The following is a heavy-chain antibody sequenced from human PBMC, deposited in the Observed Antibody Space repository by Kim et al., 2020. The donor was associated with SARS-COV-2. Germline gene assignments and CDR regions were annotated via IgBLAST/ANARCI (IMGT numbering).Heavy chain of an antibody. D-gene: IGHD2-21*02. CDR2: IYHSGST. CDR1: GGSISSSNW. CDR3: SVAYCGGDCYYY. V-gene: IGHV4-4*02. Sequence: SETLSLTCAVSGGSISSSNWWSWVRQPPGKGLEWIGEIYHSGSTNYNPSLKSRVTISVDKSKNQFSLKLSSVTAADTAVYYCSVAYCGGDCYYYWGQGTLVTVSS. J-gene: IGHJ4*02.